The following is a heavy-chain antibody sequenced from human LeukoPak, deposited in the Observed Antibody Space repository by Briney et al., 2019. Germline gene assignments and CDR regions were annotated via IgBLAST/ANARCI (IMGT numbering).Heavy chain of an antibody. D-gene: IGHD3-3*01. Sequence: GGSLRLSCVASGFTFTSYGMNWGRQAPGKGLEWVSSASGRGTYTYYADSVKGRFTISRDTSKNILYLQMDSLRAEDTAVYYCAKSRGPRVTIYGVDVFPPFDSWGQGALVSVSP. J-gene: IGHJ4*02. CDR2: ASGRGTYT. CDR3: AKSRGPRVTIYGVDVFPPFDS. CDR1: GFTFTSYG. V-gene: IGHV3-23*01.